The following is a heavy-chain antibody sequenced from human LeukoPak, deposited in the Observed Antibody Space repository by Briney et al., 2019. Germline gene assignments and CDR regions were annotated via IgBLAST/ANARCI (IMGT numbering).Heavy chain of an antibody. D-gene: IGHD4-17*01. Sequence: SQTLSLTCAVSGGSISSGGYYWSWIRQHPGKGLEWIGYIYYSGSTYYNPSLKSRVTISVDTSKNQFSLKLSSVTAADTAVYYCARADYGDPGYFDYWGQGTLVTVSS. CDR2: IYYSGST. CDR1: GGSISSGGYY. CDR3: ARADYGDPGYFDY. V-gene: IGHV4-31*11. J-gene: IGHJ4*02.